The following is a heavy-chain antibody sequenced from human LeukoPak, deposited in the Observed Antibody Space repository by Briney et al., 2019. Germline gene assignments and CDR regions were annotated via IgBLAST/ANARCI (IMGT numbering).Heavy chain of an antibody. Sequence: PGRSLRLSCAASGFTFSSYAMHWVRQAPGKGLEWVAVISYDGSNKYYADSVKGRFTISRDDSKNTLYLQMNSLRAEDTAVYYCTRDMDEGPYDFWSGYYTGRFDYWGQGTLVTVSS. V-gene: IGHV3-30-3*01. CDR2: ISYDGSNK. J-gene: IGHJ4*02. CDR3: TRDMDEGPYDFWSGYYTGRFDY. D-gene: IGHD3-3*01. CDR1: GFTFSSYA.